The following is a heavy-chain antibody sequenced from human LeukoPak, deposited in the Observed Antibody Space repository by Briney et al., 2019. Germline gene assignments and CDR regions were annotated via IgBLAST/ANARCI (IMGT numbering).Heavy chain of an antibody. V-gene: IGHV3-43*02. CDR3: AKDPFGGSGSYPVFDP. J-gene: IGHJ5*02. CDR2: ISWDGGST. CDR1: GFIFSDYG. D-gene: IGHD3-10*01. Sequence: PGGSLRLSCAASGFIFSDYGMSWVRQAPGKGLEWVSLISWDGGSTYYADSVKGRFTISRDNSKNSLYLQMNSLRTEDTALYSCAKDPFGGSGSYPVFDPWGQGTLVTVSS.